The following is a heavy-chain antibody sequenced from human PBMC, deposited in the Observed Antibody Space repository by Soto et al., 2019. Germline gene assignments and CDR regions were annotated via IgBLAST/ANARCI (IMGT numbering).Heavy chain of an antibody. CDR2: IYYSGST. CDR1: GGSISSYY. Sequence: SETLSLTCTVSGGSISSYYWSWIRQPPGKGLEWIGYIYYSGSTNYNPSLKSRVTISVDTSKNQFSLKLSSVTAADTAVYYCARHMSNYSIRARYYYYMDVWGKGTTVTVSS. V-gene: IGHV4-59*08. J-gene: IGHJ6*03. CDR3: ARHMSNYSIRARYYYYMDV. D-gene: IGHD4-4*01.